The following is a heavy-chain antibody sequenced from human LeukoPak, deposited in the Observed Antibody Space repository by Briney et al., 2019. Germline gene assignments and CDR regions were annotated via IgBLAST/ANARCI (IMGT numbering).Heavy chain of an antibody. J-gene: IGHJ4*02. Sequence: SGTLSRTCAVSGDSISSSNWWSWVRQPPGKGLEWIGEIYHTGSINDNPALKSRVTISVDKSKNQFSLKLSSVTAADTAVYYCARIRAGGGFDYWGQGTLVTVSS. CDR2: IYHTGSI. D-gene: IGHD6-13*01. CDR1: GDSISSSNW. CDR3: ARIRAGGGFDY. V-gene: IGHV4-4*02.